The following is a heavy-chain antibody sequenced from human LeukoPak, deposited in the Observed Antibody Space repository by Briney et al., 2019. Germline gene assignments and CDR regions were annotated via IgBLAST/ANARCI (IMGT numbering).Heavy chain of an antibody. CDR3: ARETRKYCSSTSCYPDY. J-gene: IGHJ4*02. V-gene: IGHV1-2*02. Sequence: ASVKVSCKASGYTFTSYYMHWVRQAPGQGLEWMGIINPSGGSTNYAQKFQGRVTMTRDTSISTAYMELSRLRSDDTAVYYCARETRKYCSSTSCYPDYWGQGTLVTVSS. CDR2: INPSGGST. CDR1: GYTFTSYY. D-gene: IGHD2-2*01.